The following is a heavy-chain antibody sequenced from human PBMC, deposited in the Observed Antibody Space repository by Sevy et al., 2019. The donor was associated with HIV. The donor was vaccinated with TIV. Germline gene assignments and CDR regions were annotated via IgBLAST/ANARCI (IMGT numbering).Heavy chain of an antibody. CDR2: INSDGSST. D-gene: IGHD2-2*02. CDR3: ARGTPAAIEMDWFDP. CDR1: GFTFSSYW. Sequence: GGSLRLSCAASGFTFSSYWMHWVRQAPGKGLVWVSRINSDGSSTSYADSVKGRFTISRANAKNTLYLQMNSLRAEDTAVYYCARGTPAAIEMDWFDPWGQGTLVTVSS. J-gene: IGHJ5*02. V-gene: IGHV3-74*01.